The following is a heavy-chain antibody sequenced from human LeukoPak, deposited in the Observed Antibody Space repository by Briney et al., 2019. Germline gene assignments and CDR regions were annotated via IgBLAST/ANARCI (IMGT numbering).Heavy chain of an antibody. V-gene: IGHV3-7*03. D-gene: IGHD6-13*01. CDR1: GFTFSSYW. CDR2: IKQDGSEK. Sequence: PGGSLRLSCAASGFTFSSYWMSWVRQAPGKGLEWVANIKQDGSEKYYVDSVKGRFTISRDNAKNSLYLQMNSLRAEDTAVYYCARDRGGIAAEFDWFDPWGQGTLVTVSS. J-gene: IGHJ5*02. CDR3: ARDRGGIAAEFDWFDP.